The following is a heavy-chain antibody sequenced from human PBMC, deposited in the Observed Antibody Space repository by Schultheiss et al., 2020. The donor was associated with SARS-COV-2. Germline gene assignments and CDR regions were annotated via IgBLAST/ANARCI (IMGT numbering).Heavy chain of an antibody. CDR2: INHSGST. J-gene: IGHJ4*02. V-gene: IGHV4-34*01. CDR3: ARQAAVAYS. Sequence: SETLSLTCTVSGGSISSYYWSWIRQPPGKGLEWIGEINHSGSTNYNPSLKSRVTISVDTSKNQFSLKLSSVTAADTAVYYCARQAAVAYSWGQGTLVTVSS. CDR1: GGSISSYY. D-gene: IGHD6-19*01.